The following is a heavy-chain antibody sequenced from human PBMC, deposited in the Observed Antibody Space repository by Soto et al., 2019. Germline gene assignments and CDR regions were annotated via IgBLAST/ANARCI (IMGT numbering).Heavy chain of an antibody. J-gene: IGHJ3*02. Sequence: SETLSLTCTVSGGSISSGDYYWSWIRQPPGKGLEWIGYIYYSGSTYYNPSLKSRVTISVDTSKNQFFLKLSSATAADTAVYYCARFPNCSGGSCYSPLAFDIWGQGTMVTVSS. CDR2: IYYSGST. V-gene: IGHV4-30-4*01. CDR3: ARFPNCSGGSCYSPLAFDI. CDR1: GGSISSGDYY. D-gene: IGHD2-15*01.